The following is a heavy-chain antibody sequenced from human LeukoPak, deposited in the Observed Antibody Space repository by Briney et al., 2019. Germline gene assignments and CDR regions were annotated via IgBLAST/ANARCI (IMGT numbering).Heavy chain of an antibody. CDR1: GFTVSSNY. CDR2: ISGSGGST. Sequence: PGGSLRLSCAASGFTVSSNYMSWVRQAPGKGLEWVSAISGSGGSTYYADSVKGRFTISRDNSKNTLYLQMNSLRAEDTAVYYCAKASGITMVRGHYFDYWGQGTLVTVSS. D-gene: IGHD3-10*01. CDR3: AKASGITMVRGHYFDY. J-gene: IGHJ4*02. V-gene: IGHV3-23*01.